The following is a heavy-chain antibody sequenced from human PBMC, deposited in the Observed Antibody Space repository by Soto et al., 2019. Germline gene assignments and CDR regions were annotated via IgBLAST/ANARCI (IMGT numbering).Heavy chain of an antibody. D-gene: IGHD6-19*01. J-gene: IGHJ1*01. CDR2: IKQDGSEK. V-gene: IGHV3-7*05. Sequence: PGGSLRLSCAASGFSFSSYWMSWVRQAPGKGLEWVANIKQDGSEKYYVDSVKGRFTISRDNAKNSLYLQMNSLRAEDTAVYYCARDIRYSSGWSPDGYFQHWGQGTLVTVSS. CDR1: GFSFSSYW. CDR3: ARDIRYSSGWSPDGYFQH.